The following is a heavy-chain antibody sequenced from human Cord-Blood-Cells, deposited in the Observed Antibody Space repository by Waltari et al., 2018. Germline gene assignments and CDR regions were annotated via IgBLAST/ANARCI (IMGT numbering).Heavy chain of an antibody. CDR1: GFTVSTNY. CDR2: IDSGGST. D-gene: IGHD3-16*01. CDR3: ASPPMMGG. V-gene: IGHV3-53*01. Sequence: EVQLVESGGGLIQPGGSLRLSCAASGFTVSTNYVSWVRQATGKGRVWVSVIDSGGSTDYADSVKGRFNSSRDNAKNTLYLRMNSLRAEDTAVYYWASPPMMGGWGQGTLVTVSS. J-gene: IGHJ4*02.